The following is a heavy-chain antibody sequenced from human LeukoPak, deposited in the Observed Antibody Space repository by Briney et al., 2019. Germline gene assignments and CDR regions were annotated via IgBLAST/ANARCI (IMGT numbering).Heavy chain of an antibody. CDR2: MNPGSGNT. Sequence: GASVKVSCKASGYTFSSYDINWVRQATGQGLEWMGYMNPGSGNTGYAQNFQGRVTLTVNTSITTAYMELSSLRPEDTAVYYCARGLRRDKYWGQGTLVTVSS. D-gene: IGHD2-21*02. V-gene: IGHV1-8*01. CDR1: GYTFSSYD. J-gene: IGHJ4*02. CDR3: ARGLRRDKY.